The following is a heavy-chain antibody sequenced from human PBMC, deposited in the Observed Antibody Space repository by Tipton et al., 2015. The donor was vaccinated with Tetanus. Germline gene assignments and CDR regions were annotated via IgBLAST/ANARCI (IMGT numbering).Heavy chain of an antibody. V-gene: IGHV4-59*08. CDR2: IYYSGST. CDR3: ARQKRGYSYGAFDY. J-gene: IGHJ4*02. Sequence: TLSLTCTVSVGAIIDSYWGWIRQSPGKGLEWIGYIYYSGSTNYNPSLKSRVTISVDTSKNQFSLKLSSVTAADTAVYYCARQKRGYSYGAFDYWGQGTLVTVSS. CDR1: VGAIIDSY. D-gene: IGHD5-18*01.